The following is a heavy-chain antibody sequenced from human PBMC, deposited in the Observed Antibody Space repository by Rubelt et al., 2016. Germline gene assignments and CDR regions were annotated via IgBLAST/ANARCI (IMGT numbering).Heavy chain of an antibody. CDR2: VHYSGTT. CDR3: ARGRWDNWFDP. Sequence: QVQLQESGPGLVKPSETLSLICTVSGGSISSNYWSWIRQPPGKGLDWIGYVHYSGTTNYNPSLKSRVTMSVDMSRNHVSLRVTSVTAADTAVYYCARGRWDNWFDPWGQGTLVTVSS. V-gene: IGHV4-59*01. J-gene: IGHJ5*02. D-gene: IGHD4-23*01. CDR1: GGSISSNY.